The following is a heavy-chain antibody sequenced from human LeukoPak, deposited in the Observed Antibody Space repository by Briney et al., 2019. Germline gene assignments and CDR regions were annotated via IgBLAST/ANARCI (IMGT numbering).Heavy chain of an antibody. V-gene: IGHV4-34*01. CDR3: ARAPPPPVNYYYYYMDV. CDR1: GGSFSGYY. CDR2: INHSGST. Sequence: TSETLSPTCALYGGSFSGYYWSWIRQPPGKGLEWIGEINHSGSTNYNPSLKSRVTISVDTSKNQFSLKLSSVTAADTAVYYCARAPPPPVNYYYYYMDVWGKGTTVTVSS. J-gene: IGHJ6*03.